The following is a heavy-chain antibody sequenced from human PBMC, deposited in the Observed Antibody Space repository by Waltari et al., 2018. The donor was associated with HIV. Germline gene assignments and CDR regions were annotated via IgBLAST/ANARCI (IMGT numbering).Heavy chain of an antibody. D-gene: IGHD6-13*01. CDR2: MDSDGSTT. CDR1: GFTFSSYW. CDR3: ARGEYSSSWYYFDY. Sequence: EVQLVESGGGLIQPGGFLRLSCAASGFTFSSYWMHWVRQAPGKGLVWVSRMDSDGSTTSYADSVKGRFTISRDNAKNTLYLQMNSLRAEDTAVYYCARGEYSSSWYYFDYWGQGTLVTVSS. V-gene: IGHV3-74*01. J-gene: IGHJ4*02.